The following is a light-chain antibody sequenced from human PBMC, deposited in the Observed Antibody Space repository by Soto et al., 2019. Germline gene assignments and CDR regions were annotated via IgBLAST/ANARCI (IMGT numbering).Light chain of an antibody. J-gene: IGLJ1*01. CDR2: KDS. CDR1: ALPKQY. V-gene: IGLV3-25*02. Sequence: SYELTQPPSVSVSPGQTARITCSGDALPKQYAYWYQQKPGQAPVLVIYKDSERPSGIPERFSGSSSGTTVTLTISGVQAEDDVDYYCQSADSSVTLYVVVTGSKVPVL. CDR3: QSADSSVTLYV.